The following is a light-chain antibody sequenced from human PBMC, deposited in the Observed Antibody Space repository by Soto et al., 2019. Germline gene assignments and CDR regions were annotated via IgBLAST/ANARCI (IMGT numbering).Light chain of an antibody. CDR3: SSYTTSSTPFV. CDR2: DVN. V-gene: IGLV2-14*01. CDR1: SSDVGGYNY. J-gene: IGLJ1*01. Sequence: QSALTQPASVSGSPGQSITISCTGTSSDVGGYNYVSWYQQHPGKAPKLMIYDVNKRPSGVSNRFSGSKSGNTASLTISGLQAEDEADYFCSSYTTSSTPFVFGTGTKLTVL.